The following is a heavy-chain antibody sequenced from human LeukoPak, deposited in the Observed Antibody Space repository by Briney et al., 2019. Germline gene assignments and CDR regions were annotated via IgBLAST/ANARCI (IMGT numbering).Heavy chain of an antibody. CDR2: IYTSGST. V-gene: IGHV4-4*07. CDR3: ARTDWYYYDSSGYPPGAAFDI. Sequence: SETLSLTCTVSGGSISSYYWSWIRQPAGKGLEWIGRIYTSGSTNYNPSLKSRVTMSVDTSKNQFSLKLSSVTAADTAVYYCARTDWYYYDSSGYPPGAAFDIWGQGTLVTVSS. CDR1: GGSISSYY. J-gene: IGHJ3*02. D-gene: IGHD3-22*01.